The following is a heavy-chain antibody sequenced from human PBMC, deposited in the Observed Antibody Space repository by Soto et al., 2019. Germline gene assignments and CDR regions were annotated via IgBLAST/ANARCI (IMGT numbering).Heavy chain of an antibody. J-gene: IGHJ4*01. CDR3: TTDSYMTNIIVRFDY. Sequence: GPLRHSCRAAGFNFSNAGINCVRKAPGKGLEWVGRVKSKTDGGTTDFAAPVKGRFAISRDDSKNMVYLEMNSLKTEDTAIYYCTTDSYMTNIIVRFDYWGHGTLVTVSS. D-gene: IGHD4-17*01. CDR1: GFNFSNAG. CDR2: VKSKTDGGTT. V-gene: IGHV3-15*07.